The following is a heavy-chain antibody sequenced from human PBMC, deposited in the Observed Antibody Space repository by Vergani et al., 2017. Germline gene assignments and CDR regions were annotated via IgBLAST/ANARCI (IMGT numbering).Heavy chain of an antibody. CDR1: FDSIRNLY. J-gene: IGHJ5*02. Sequence: QVRLQESGPGLVKPSETLSLTCSVSFDSIRNLYCNWIRQPPGKGLEWIGSFHYSENTNYNPSLKTRVTISVDTSKNQFSLTLTSVTAADTAVYYCASDTHSGQRADRWGQGILVTVTS. D-gene: IGHD6-19*01. CDR3: ASDTHSGQRADR. V-gene: IGHV4-59*11. CDR2: FHYSENT.